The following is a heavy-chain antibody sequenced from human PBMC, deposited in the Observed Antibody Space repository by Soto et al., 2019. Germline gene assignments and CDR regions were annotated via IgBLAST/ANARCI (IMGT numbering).Heavy chain of an antibody. Sequence: QLQLQESGPGLVKPSETLSLTCTVSGGSLSSSSSYWGWIRQPPGKGLEWIGSMSYSGSTYHNPSLKSRVTLSVDTSQSRFSLMLTSVTAADTAVYYCARHRVPSVYDPIPGCFDSWGQGILVTASS. D-gene: IGHD5-12*01. CDR1: GGSLSSSSSY. CDR3: ARHRVPSVYDPIPGCFDS. V-gene: IGHV4-39*01. J-gene: IGHJ4*02. CDR2: MSYSGST.